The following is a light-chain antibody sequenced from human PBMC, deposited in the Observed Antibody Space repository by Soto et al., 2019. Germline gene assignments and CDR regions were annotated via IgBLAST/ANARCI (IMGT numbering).Light chain of an antibody. J-gene: IGKJ5*01. CDR2: SAS. CDR3: QQYGVSPRR. V-gene: IGKV3-20*01. Sequence: EVVLTQSPGTLSLSVGERVTLSCRASQSVXGSYLAWYQQKPGQAPRLLXDSASIRATGIPDRLSGSGSGTDFTLTISRLEPEDFAVYYCQQYGVSPRRFGQGTRLEIK. CDR1: QSVXGSY.